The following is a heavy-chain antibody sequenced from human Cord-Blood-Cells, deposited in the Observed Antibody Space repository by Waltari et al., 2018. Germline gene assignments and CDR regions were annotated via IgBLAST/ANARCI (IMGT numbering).Heavy chain of an antibody. J-gene: IGHJ5*02. CDR3: ARASAYYYDSSGYYWFDP. CDR1: GGSISSSSYY. D-gene: IGHD3-22*01. Sequence: QLQLQESGPGLVKPSETLSLTCTVSGGSISSSSYYWGWIRQPPRRGLGWIGSIYYRGGTCDDPALKGRVTRSGDTSKDECSLKLSSVTAADTAVYYCARASAYYYDSSGYYWFDPWGQGTLVTVSS. V-gene: IGHV4-39*01. CDR2: IYYRGGT.